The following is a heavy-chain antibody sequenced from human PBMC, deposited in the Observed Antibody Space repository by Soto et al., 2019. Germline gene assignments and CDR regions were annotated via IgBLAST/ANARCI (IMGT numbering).Heavy chain of an antibody. Sequence: GGSLRLSCAASGFTFCSYWMHWVRQAPGKGLVWVSRINSDGSRTNYADSVKGRFTISRDNAKNTLYLQMNSLRAEDTAVYYCATLGTYCSSTSCYVPDVPDYWGQGTLVTVSS. D-gene: IGHD2-2*01. V-gene: IGHV3-74*01. CDR2: INSDGSRT. CDR1: GFTFCSYW. J-gene: IGHJ4*02. CDR3: ATLGTYCSSTSCYVPDVPDY.